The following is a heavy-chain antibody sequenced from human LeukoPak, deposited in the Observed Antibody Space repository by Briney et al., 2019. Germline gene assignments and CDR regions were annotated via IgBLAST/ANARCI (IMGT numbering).Heavy chain of an antibody. V-gene: IGHV3-48*02. Sequence: GGSLRLSCAASGFTFSSYSMNWVRQAPGKGLEWVSYISSSSSTIYYADSVKGRFTISRDNAKNSLYLQMNSLRDEDTAVYYCARTYCSGGSCFEVYFDYWGQGTLVTVSS. CDR2: ISSSSSTI. CDR1: GFTFSSYS. J-gene: IGHJ4*02. D-gene: IGHD2-15*01. CDR3: ARTYCSGGSCFEVYFDY.